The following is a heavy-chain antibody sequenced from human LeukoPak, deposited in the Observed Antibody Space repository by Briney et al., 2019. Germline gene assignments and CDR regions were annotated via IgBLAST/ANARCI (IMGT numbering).Heavy chain of an antibody. D-gene: IGHD5-12*01. CDR2: IIPFFGTT. Sequence: ASVKVACKASGGTFSSYTIIGVRQAPGQGLEWMGGIIPFFGTTNYAQNFQGRVTITADESTSTAYMELSSLRSEDTAVYYCARNPGGYVLYYFHSWGQGTLVTVSS. J-gene: IGHJ4*02. CDR1: GGTFSSYT. V-gene: IGHV1-69*13. CDR3: ARNPGGYVLYYFHS.